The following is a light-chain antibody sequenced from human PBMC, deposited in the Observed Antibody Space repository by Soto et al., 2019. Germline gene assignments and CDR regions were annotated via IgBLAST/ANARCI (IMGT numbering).Light chain of an antibody. V-gene: IGKV1-39*01. CDR3: QQSYNAPPWT. CDR2: GAS. CDR1: QTISTY. Sequence: DIQMTQSPSSLSASIGGRVTITCRASQTISTYLNWYQQKPGKPPKVLIYGASSLQSGVPSRFSGSGSGTHFTLTISSLQPEDFATYYCQQSYNAPPWTFGQGTKVDIK. J-gene: IGKJ1*01.